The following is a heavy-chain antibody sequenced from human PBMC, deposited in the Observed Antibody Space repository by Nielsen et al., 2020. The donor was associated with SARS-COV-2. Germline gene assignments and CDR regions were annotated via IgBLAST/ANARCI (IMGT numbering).Heavy chain of an antibody. J-gene: IGHJ4*02. CDR3: ARVSSIAARPRYFDY. CDR2: INAGNGNT. Sequence: ASVKVSCKASGYTFTSYAMHWVRQAPGQRLEWMGWINAGNGNTKYSQKFQGRVTITRDTSASTAYMELSSLRSEDTAVYYCARVSSIAARPRYFDYWGQGTLVTVSS. V-gene: IGHV1-3*01. CDR1: GYTFTSYA. D-gene: IGHD6-6*01.